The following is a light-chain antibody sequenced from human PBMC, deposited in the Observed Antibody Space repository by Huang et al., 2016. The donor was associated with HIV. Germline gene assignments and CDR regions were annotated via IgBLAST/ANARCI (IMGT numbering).Light chain of an antibody. Sequence: EIVMTQSPATLSVSPGERATLSCRASQSVSSNLAWYQQKPGQAPRLLIHGASTRATGIPARFSGSGSGTEFTLTISNLQSEGFAVYYCQQYNNWLTFGGGTKVEIK. CDR1: QSVSSN. CDR3: QQYNNWLT. V-gene: IGKV3-15*01. CDR2: GAS. J-gene: IGKJ4*01.